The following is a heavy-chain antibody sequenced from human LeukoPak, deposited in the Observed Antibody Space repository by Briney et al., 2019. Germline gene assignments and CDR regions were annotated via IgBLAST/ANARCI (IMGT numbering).Heavy chain of an antibody. D-gene: IGHD2-2*01. J-gene: IGHJ6*03. CDR2: IYPGDSDT. Sequence: PGESLKISCKGSGYSFTSYWIGWVRQMPGKGLEWMGIIYPGDSDTRYSPSFQCQVTISADKSISTAYLQWSSLKASDTAMYYCARLSGCSSTSCYLYYYYMDVWGKGTTVTVSS. CDR3: ARLSGCSSTSCYLYYYYMDV. CDR1: GYSFTSYW. V-gene: IGHV5-51*03.